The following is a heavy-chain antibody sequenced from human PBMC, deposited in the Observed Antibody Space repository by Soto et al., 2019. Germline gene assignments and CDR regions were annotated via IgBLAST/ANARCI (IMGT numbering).Heavy chain of an antibody. D-gene: IGHD2-15*01. Sequence: SMRRPVAASGFTFSSSDVYWVRQAPGKGLEWISYIHPGGQTIFYAESVKGRFTISRDNAKHSVYLQMNSLRAEDTAVYYCARRGSCWARGTKVTVSS. CDR1: GFTFSSSD. V-gene: IGHV3-48*03. CDR2: IHPGGQTI. CDR3: ARRGSC. J-gene: IGHJ3*01.